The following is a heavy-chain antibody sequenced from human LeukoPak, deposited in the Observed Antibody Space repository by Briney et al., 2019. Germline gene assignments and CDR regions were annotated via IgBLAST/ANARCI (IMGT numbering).Heavy chain of an antibody. J-gene: IGHJ3*02. D-gene: IGHD1-26*01. V-gene: IGHV1-2*02. CDR1: GGTFSSYA. Sequence: ASVKVPCKASGGTFSSYAISWVRQAPGQGLEWMGWINPNSGGTNYAQKFQGRVTMTRDTSISTAYMELSRLRSDDTAVYYCARVGAPDAFDIWGQGTMVTVSS. CDR2: INPNSGGT. CDR3: ARVGAPDAFDI.